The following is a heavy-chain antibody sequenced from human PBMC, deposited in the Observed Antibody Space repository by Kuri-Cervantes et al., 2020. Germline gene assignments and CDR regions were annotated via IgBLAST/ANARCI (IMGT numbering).Heavy chain of an antibody. CDR2: IKQDGSER. Sequence: GGSLRLSCAASGFTFSSYWMSWVRQAPGKGLEWVANIKQDGSERYYVDSVKGRFTISRDNAKNSLYLQMNSLRAGDTAVYYCARTTTTVTTLPHDYWGQGTLVTVSS. CDR1: GFTFSSYW. J-gene: IGHJ4*02. D-gene: IGHD4-17*01. CDR3: ARTTTTVTTLPHDY. V-gene: IGHV3-7*01.